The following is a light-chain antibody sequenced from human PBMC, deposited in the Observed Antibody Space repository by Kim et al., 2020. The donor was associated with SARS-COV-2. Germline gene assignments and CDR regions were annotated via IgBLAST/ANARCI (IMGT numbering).Light chain of an antibody. Sequence: EIVMTQSPATLSLSPGERATLSCRASQNIDINLAWYQQKPGQAPRLLMYGASTRAPGLPARFSGSGSGTEFTLTISSLQSEDFAVYYCQQYNKWPPSTFGQGTRLEIK. V-gene: IGKV3-15*01. J-gene: IGKJ5*01. CDR2: GAS. CDR1: QNIDIN. CDR3: QQYNKWPPST.